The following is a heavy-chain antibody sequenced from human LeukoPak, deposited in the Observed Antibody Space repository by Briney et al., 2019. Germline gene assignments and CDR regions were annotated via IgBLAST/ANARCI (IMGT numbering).Heavy chain of an antibody. CDR1: GYTFTSYY. V-gene: IGHV1-46*01. Sequence: ASVKVSCKASGYTFTSYYMHWVRQAPGQGLEWMGIINPSGGNTRYAQKFQGRVTMTRDTSTSTVYMEVSRLTSDDTAVYYCARDAIVRDYSNSDYWGQGTLVTVSS. J-gene: IGHJ4*02. D-gene: IGHD4-11*01. CDR2: INPSGGNT. CDR3: ARDAIVRDYSNSDY.